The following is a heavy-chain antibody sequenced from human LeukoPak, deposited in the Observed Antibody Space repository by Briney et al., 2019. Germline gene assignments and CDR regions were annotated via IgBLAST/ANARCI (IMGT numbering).Heavy chain of an antibody. D-gene: IGHD3-22*01. CDR3: ARRTYDYERGGYYYGRGWFDP. Sequence: SETLSLTCNVSGVSTSSDYWTWIRQTPGKGLEWIGHKYYGGDRNYNPSLRSRATISVDTSKNQVSLKLSAVTAADTAVYYCARRTYDYERGGYYYGRGWFDPWGQGTLVTVSS. CDR1: GVSTSSDY. V-gene: IGHV4-59*08. CDR2: KYYGGDR. J-gene: IGHJ5*02.